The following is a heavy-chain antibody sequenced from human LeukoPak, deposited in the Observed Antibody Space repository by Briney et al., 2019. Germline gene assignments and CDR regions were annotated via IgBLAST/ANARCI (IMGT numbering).Heavy chain of an antibody. CDR1: GFTFSSYA. J-gene: IGHJ4*02. CDR2: ISYDGSNK. D-gene: IGHD3-22*01. CDR3: ARVRGVVITAMIFDY. V-gene: IGHV3-30*04. Sequence: GGSLRLSCAASGFTFSSYAMHWVRQAPGKGLEWVALISYDGSNKYYADSVKGRFTISRDNSKNTLYLQMNSLRAEDTAVYYCARVRGVVITAMIFDYWGQGTLVTVSS.